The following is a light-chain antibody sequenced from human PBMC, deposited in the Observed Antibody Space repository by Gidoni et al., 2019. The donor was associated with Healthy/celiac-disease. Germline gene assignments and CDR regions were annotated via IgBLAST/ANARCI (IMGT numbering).Light chain of an antibody. CDR3: SSYAGSNNVI. CDR1: SSDVGGYNY. V-gene: IGLV2-8*01. J-gene: IGLJ2*01. Sequence: QSALTQPPSASGSPGQSVTISCTGTSSDVGGYNYVSCYQHHTGTAPKLMIYEVSKRPSGVPDRFSGSKSGNTASLTVSGLQAEDEADYYCSSYAGSNNVIFGGGTKLTVL. CDR2: EVS.